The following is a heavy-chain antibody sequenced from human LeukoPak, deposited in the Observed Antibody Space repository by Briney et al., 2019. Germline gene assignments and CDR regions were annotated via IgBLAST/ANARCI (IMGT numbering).Heavy chain of an antibody. Sequence: SETLSLTCTVSGGSISSGGYYWSWIRQHPGKGLEWIGYIYYSGSTYYNPPLKSRVTISVDTSKNQFSLRLSSVTAADTAVYYCAGSYTEYYFDYWGQGTLVTVSS. D-gene: IGHD1-26*01. CDR3: AGSYTEYYFDY. J-gene: IGHJ4*02. V-gene: IGHV4-31*03. CDR1: GGSISSGGYY. CDR2: IYYSGST.